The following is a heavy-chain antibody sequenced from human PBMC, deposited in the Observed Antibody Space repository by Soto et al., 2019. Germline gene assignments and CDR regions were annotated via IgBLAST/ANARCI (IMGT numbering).Heavy chain of an antibody. V-gene: IGHV3-64D*06. CDR1: GFTFGSYA. Sequence: QSGGSLRLSCSASGFTFGSYAMHWVRQAPGKGLEYVSAISSNGGSTYYADSVKGRFTISRDNSKNTLYLQMSSLRAEDTAVYYCVKDASNIAAAGTLNPFFYWGQGTLVTVSS. CDR3: VKDASNIAAAGTLNPFFY. CDR2: ISSNGGST. J-gene: IGHJ4*02. D-gene: IGHD6-13*01.